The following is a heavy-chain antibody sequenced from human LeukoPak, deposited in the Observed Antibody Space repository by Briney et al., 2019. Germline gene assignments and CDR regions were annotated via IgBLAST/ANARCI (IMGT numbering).Heavy chain of an antibody. D-gene: IGHD3-10*01. Sequence: PSETLSLTCAVYGGSFSGYYWSWIRQPPGKGLEWIGEINHSGSTNHNPSLKSRLTISVDTSKNQFSLKLSSVTAADTAVYYCARGADYYGSGSPSYGMDVWGQGTTVTVSS. J-gene: IGHJ6*02. CDR2: INHSGST. CDR3: ARGADYYGSGSPSYGMDV. V-gene: IGHV4-34*01. CDR1: GGSFSGYY.